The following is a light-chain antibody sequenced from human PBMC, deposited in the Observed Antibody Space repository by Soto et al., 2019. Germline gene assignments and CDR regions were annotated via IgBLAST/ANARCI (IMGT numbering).Light chain of an antibody. J-gene: IGKJ4*01. CDR2: WAS. V-gene: IGKV4-1*01. Sequence: DIVMTQSPDSLAVSLGERATINCKSSQSVLYSSNNKNYLAWYQQKPGQPPKLVIYWASTRESGVPDRFSGSESGTDFTLTISTLQAEDVAVYYCQQYFGTPLTFGGGTKVEIK. CDR1: QSVLYSSNNKNY. CDR3: QQYFGTPLT.